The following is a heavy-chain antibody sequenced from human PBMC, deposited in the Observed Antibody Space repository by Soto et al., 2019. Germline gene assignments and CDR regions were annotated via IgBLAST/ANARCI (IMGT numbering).Heavy chain of an antibody. CDR3: AKESGGYDWSTHYGLGV. D-gene: IGHD6-25*01. V-gene: IGHV4-31*03. CDR2: IYYSGSR. Sequence: LSLTCSVSGGSINTEGYYGTWIPQQPGKGLEWIGYIYYSGSRDYNPSLKSRVSRSVDASKKHFSLNLNSVTAADTTVYYCAKESGGYDWSTHYGLGVRRKRTT. CDR1: GGSINTEGYY. J-gene: IGHJ6*01.